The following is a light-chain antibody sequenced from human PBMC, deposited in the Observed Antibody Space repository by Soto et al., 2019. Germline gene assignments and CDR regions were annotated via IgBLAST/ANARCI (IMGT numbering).Light chain of an antibody. V-gene: IGKV3-15*01. CDR2: SAS. Sequence: TQSPATLSASPGESATLSCRASQSVNSDLAWYQQIPGQAPRLLIYSASTGATGGPARFSGSGSGTEFTLTISSLQSEDLAIYYCQQYNNWPLTFGGGTKVEI. J-gene: IGKJ4*01. CDR1: QSVNSD. CDR3: QQYNNWPLT.